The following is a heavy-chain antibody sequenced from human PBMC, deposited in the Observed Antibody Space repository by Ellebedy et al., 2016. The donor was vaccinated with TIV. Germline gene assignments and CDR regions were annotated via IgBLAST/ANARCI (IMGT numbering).Heavy chain of an antibody. J-gene: IGHJ5*02. V-gene: IGHV4-39*07. CDR3: VRDPALPRGRFDT. Sequence: MPSETLSLTCTVSGGSVSSSTYYWGWVRQPPGKGLEWLGSVHYSGSTYYNPSPGSRVTISADTSKNQFSLNLTSVTAADTAVYYCVRDPALPRGRFDTWGQGTLVTVSS. CDR2: VHYSGST. CDR1: GGSVSSSTYY.